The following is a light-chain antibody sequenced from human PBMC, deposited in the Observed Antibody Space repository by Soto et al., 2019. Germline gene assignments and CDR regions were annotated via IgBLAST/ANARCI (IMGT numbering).Light chain of an antibody. CDR1: QNLFSSSYNKNF. Sequence: DIVMTQSPDSLSVSLGERATINCKSSQNLFSSSYNKNFLSWFQQKPGQPPKLVLSWASSRESGVPDRFSGSGSGTEFSLTISSLQAEDVALYFCQQFYRTPYTFGRGTNLEI. V-gene: IGKV4-1*01. CDR3: QQFYRTPYT. J-gene: IGKJ2*01. CDR2: WAS.